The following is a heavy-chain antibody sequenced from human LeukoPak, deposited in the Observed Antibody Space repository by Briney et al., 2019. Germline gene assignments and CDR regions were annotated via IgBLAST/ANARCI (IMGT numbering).Heavy chain of an antibody. Sequence: SETLSLTCAVYGGSFSGYYWSWIRQPPGKGLEWIGEINHSGSTNYNPSLKSRVTISVDTSKNQFSLKLSSVTAADTAVYYYARGQWERNFDYWGQGTLVTVSS. CDR2: INHSGST. D-gene: IGHD1-26*01. CDR1: GGSFSGYY. CDR3: ARGQWERNFDY. J-gene: IGHJ4*02. V-gene: IGHV4-34*01.